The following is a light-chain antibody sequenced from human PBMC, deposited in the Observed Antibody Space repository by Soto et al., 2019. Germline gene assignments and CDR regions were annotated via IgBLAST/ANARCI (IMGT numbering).Light chain of an antibody. V-gene: IGKV1-5*03. CDR3: QQYNDYSWT. J-gene: IGKJ1*01. CDR2: KAS. CDR1: QSISAW. Sequence: DIQITQSPSTLSASVGDRVSINCVASQSISAWLAWYQQKPGKAPRLLIYKASTLEIGVPSRFSGSGSGTEFTLTISSLQPDDVAIYYCQQYNDYSWTFGQGTKVDIK.